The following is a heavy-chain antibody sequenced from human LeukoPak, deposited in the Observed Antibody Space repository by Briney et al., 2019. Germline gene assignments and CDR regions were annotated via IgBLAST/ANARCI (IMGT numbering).Heavy chain of an antibody. CDR3: ARDYGGNSGWFDP. D-gene: IGHD4-23*01. Sequence: ASVKVSCKAFGYTFTNYDLNWVRQATGQGPEWIGWMNPNSGNTGYAQKFQGRVTLTRSTSISTAYMELRSLTSEDTAVYYCARDYGGNSGWFDPWGQGTLVTVSS. V-gene: IGHV1-8*01. CDR2: MNPNSGNT. CDR1: GYTFTNYD. J-gene: IGHJ5*02.